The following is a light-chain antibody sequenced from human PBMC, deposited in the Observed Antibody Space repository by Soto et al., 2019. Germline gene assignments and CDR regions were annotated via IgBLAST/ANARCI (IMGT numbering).Light chain of an antibody. CDR1: QSVSSSS. CDR3: QQYGSPPYT. Sequence: EIVLTQSPGTLSLSPGERATLSCRASQSVSSSSSAWYQQKPGQAPRLLIYGASSRATGIPDRFSGSGSETDFTLTISRLEPEDFAVYYCQQYGSPPYTFGQGTKLEIK. J-gene: IGKJ2*01. V-gene: IGKV3-20*01. CDR2: GAS.